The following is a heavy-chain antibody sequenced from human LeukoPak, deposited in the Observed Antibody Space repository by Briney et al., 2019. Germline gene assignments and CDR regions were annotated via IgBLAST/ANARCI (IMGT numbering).Heavy chain of an antibody. CDR1: GGSISSGDYY. CDR2: IYYSGST. CDR3: ARERPDYGDFDY. V-gene: IGHV4-30-4*08. J-gene: IGHJ4*02. Sequence: SETLSLTCTVSGGSISSGDYYWSWIRQPPGKGLEWIGYIYYSGSTYYNPSLKSRVTISVDTSKNQFPLKLSSVTAADTAVYYCARERPDYGDFDYWGQGTLVTVSS. D-gene: IGHD4-17*01.